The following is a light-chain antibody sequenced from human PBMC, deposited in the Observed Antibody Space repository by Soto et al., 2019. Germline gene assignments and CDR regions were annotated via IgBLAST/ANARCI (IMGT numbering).Light chain of an antibody. CDR2: HSN. V-gene: IGLV1-44*01. CDR3: SSFTNTNSLEDWV. J-gene: IGLJ3*02. CDR1: SSNIGSST. Sequence: QSVLTQPPSASGTPGQRVTISCSGSSSNIGSSTVNWYQQLPGTAPKLLIYHSNHRPSGVPDRFSGSKSGTSASLAISGLQSEDETHYYCSSFTNTNSLEDWVFGGGTKLTVL.